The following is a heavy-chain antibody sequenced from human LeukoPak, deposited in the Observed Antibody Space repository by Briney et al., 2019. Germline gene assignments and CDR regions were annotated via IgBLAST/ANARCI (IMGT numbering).Heavy chain of an antibody. J-gene: IGHJ6*03. D-gene: IGHD3-9*01. V-gene: IGHV3-20*04. CDR3: ARFRLGYYYYMDV. Sequence: PGRSLRLSCAASGFTFNDSGMSWVRQAPGKGLEWVSGINWNGGSTGYADSVKGRFTTSRDNAKNSLYLQMNSLRAEDMALYYCARFRLGYYYYMDVWGEGTTVTVSS. CDR1: GFTFNDSG. CDR2: INWNGGST.